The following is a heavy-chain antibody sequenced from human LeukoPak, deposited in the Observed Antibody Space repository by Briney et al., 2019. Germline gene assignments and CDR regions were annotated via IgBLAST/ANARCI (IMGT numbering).Heavy chain of an antibody. D-gene: IGHD5-24*01. V-gene: IGHV1-69*13. CDR3: ARFDGYNSNY. CDR2: IIPIFGTA. Sequence: ASVKVSCKASGGTFSSYAISWVRQAPGQGLEWMGGIIPIFGTANYAQKFQGRVTITADESTSTAYMELSSLRSEDMAVYYCARFDGYNSNYWGQGTLVTVSS. CDR1: GGTFSSYA. J-gene: IGHJ4*02.